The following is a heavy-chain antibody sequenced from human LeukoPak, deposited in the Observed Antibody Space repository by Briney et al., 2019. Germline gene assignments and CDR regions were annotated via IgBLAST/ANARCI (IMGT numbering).Heavy chain of an antibody. CDR2: IYYSGST. D-gene: IGHD3-10*01. V-gene: IGHV4-59*01. Sequence: SETLSLTCTVSGGSISSYYWSWIRQPPGKGLEWIGYIYYSGSTNYNPSLKSRVTISVDTSKNQFSLKLSSVTAADTAVYYCARDHRNPVFGAFDIWGQGTVVTVSS. J-gene: IGHJ3*02. CDR3: ARDHRNPVFGAFDI. CDR1: GGSISSYY.